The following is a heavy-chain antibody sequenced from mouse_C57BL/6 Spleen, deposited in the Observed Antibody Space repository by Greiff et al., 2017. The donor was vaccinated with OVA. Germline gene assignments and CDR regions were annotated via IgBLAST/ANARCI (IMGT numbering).Heavy chain of an antibody. J-gene: IGHJ2*01. CDR1: GFTFSSYA. D-gene: IGHD2-13*01. V-gene: IGHV5-4*01. Sequence: EVKLMESGGGLVKPGGSLKLSCAASGFTFSSYAMSWVRQTPEKRLEWVATISDGGSYTYYPDNVKGRFTISRDNAKNNLYLQMSHLKSEDTAMYYCARDRGEGYWGQGTTLTVSS. CDR2: ISDGGSYT. CDR3: ARDRGEGY.